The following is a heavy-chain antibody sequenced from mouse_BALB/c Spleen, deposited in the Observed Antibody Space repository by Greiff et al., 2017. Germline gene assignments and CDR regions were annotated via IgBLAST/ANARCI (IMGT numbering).Heavy chain of an antibody. CDR1: GFTFSSYW. CDR3: TGLRRVAY. V-gene: IGHV6-6*02. CDR2: IRLKSDNYAT. D-gene: IGHD2-2*01. Sequence: EVKLVESGGGLVQPGGSMKLSCVASGFTFSSYWMSWVRQSPEKGLEWVAEIRLKSDNYATHYAESVKGKFTISRDDSKSRLYLQMNSLRAEDTGIYYCTGLRRVAYWGQGTLVTVSA. J-gene: IGHJ3*01.